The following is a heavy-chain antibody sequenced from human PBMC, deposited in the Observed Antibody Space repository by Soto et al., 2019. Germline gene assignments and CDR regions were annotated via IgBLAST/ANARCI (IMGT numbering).Heavy chain of an antibody. V-gene: IGHV3-30*18. CDR1: GFLFSGHG. CDR2: VSYDGRYT. Sequence: QAQLVESGGGVVKPGRSLRLACVASGFLFSGHGMHWVRQVPGKGLEWVAVVSYDGRYTHYADSVKGRFTISRDNSKNRWYLQMNSLRAEDGVRYFCSKARPNSSSCLDYWGQGTLVTVSS. D-gene: IGHD6-13*01. J-gene: IGHJ4*02. CDR3: SKARPNSSSCLDY.